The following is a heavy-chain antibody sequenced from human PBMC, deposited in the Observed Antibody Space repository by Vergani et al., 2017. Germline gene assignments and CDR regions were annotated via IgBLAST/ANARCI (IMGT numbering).Heavy chain of an antibody. J-gene: IGHJ4*02. CDR1: GFTFSSYA. CDR2: ISGSGGST. V-gene: IGHV3-23*01. Sequence: EVQLLESGGGLVQPGGSLRLSCAASGFTFSSYAMSWVRQAPGKGLEWVSAISGSGGSTYYADSVKGRFTISRDNSKNTLYLQMNSLRAEDTAVYYCARDRRSGSXYDYWGQGTLVTVSS. CDR3: ARDRRSGSXYDY. D-gene: IGHD1-26*01.